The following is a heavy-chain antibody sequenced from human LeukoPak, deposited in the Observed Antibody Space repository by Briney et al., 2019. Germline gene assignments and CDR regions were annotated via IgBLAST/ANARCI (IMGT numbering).Heavy chain of an antibody. CDR1: GGSFSGYY. J-gene: IGHJ5*02. D-gene: IGHD2-2*01. CDR2: INHSGST. CDR3: ARRTNPARHTYQPGFDP. Sequence: SETLSLTCAVYGGSFSGYYWSWIRQPPGKGLEWIGEINHSGSTNYNPSLKSRVTISVDTSKNQFSLKLSSVTAADTAVYYCARRTNPARHTYQPGFDPWGQGTLVTVSS. V-gene: IGHV4-34*01.